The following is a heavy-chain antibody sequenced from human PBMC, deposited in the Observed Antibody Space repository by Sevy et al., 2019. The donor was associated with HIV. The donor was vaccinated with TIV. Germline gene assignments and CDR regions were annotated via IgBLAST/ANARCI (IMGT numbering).Heavy chain of an antibody. CDR3: XXXXXXXTGIVDC. J-gene: IGHJ4*02. V-gene: IGHV4-39*01. CDR1: GGSIRSGSYY. CDR2: IYYSGRT. D-gene: IGHD3-3*02. Sequence: SETLSLTCTVSGGSIRSGSYYWGWIRQPPGKGLEWIGSIYYSGRTYNNPPLKSRVTISVDTSKNQFSLKLSSVTAAXXXXXXXXXXXXXXTGIVDCWGQGTLVTVSS.